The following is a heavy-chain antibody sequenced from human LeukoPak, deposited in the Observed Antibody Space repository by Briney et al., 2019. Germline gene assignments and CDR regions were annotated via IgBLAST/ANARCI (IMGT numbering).Heavy chain of an antibody. Sequence: SETLSLTCAVYGGSFSGYYWSWIRQPPGKGLEWIGEINHSGSTNYNPSLKSRVTISVDTSKNQFSLKLSSVTAADTAVYYCARVPLRNYYGSGSYSFDYWGQGTLVTVSS. J-gene: IGHJ4*02. CDR2: INHSGST. V-gene: IGHV4-34*01. CDR3: ARVPLRNYYGSGSYSFDY. D-gene: IGHD3-10*01. CDR1: GGSFSGYY.